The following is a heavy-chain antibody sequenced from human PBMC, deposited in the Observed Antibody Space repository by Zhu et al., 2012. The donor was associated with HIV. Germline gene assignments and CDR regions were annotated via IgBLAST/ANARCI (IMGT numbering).Heavy chain of an antibody. V-gene: IGHV4-39*07. D-gene: IGHD6-19*01. CDR2: IYYSGNT. J-gene: IGHJ4*03. Sequence: QVQLQESGPGLVKPSETLSLTCSVSGDSISRSSDYWAWIRQPPGKGLEWIGNIYYSGNTYYNPSLRSRVTISVDKSKDQFSLTLTSVTAADTAVYYCARLKALRGQWLVRDPRLSFESWSHGTLITVSS. CDR1: GDSISRSSDY. CDR3: ARLKALRGQWLVRDPRLSFES.